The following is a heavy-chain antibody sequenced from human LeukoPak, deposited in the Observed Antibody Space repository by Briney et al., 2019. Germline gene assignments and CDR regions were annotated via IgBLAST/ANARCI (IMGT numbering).Heavy chain of an antibody. V-gene: IGHV4-39*02. Sequence: PSETLSLTCTVSGGSISSSSYYWGWIRQPPGKGLEWIGSIYYSGRTYYNASLKSRVTISVDTSKNQFSLQLNSVTPEDTAVYYCAREDTDPRVWYSSSFDAFDIWGQGTMVTVSS. CDR3: AREDTDPRVWYSSSFDAFDI. J-gene: IGHJ3*02. D-gene: IGHD6-13*01. CDR1: GGSISSSSYY. CDR2: IYYSGRT.